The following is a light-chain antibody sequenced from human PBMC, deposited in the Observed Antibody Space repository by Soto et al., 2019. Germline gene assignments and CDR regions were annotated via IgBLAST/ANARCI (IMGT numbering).Light chain of an antibody. J-gene: IGKJ1*01. CDR2: DAS. CDR1: QSISNY. CDR3: QKYDGEFLA. Sequence: MQMSQAPSTLPACAGDRVAGTELACQSISNYLAWYQQKPGKAPQLLIYDASTLESGVPSRFSGSGSGLEFALSIGGVQRADCATYYSQKYDGEFLAFGQGTKVDIK. V-gene: IGKV1-5*01.